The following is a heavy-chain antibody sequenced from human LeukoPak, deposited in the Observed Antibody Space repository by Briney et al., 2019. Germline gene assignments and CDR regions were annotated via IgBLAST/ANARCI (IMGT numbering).Heavy chain of an antibody. CDR1: GFTFDDYA. J-gene: IGHJ5*02. V-gene: IGHV3-9*01. CDR3: AKGRDKYQLLSKNWFDP. D-gene: IGHD2-2*01. CDR2: ISWNSGSI. Sequence: GRSLRLSCAASGFTFDDYAMHWVRQAPGKGLGWVSGISWNSGSIGYADSVKGRFTISRDNAKNSLYLQMNSLRAEDTALYYCAKGRDKYQLLSKNWFDPWGQGTLVTVSS.